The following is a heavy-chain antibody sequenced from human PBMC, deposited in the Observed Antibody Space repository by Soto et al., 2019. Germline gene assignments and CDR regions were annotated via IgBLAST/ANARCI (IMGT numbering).Heavy chain of an antibody. CDR2: IIPIFGTA. J-gene: IGHJ6*02. Sequence: SVKVSCKASGGTFSSYAISWVRQAPGQGLEWMGGIIPIFGTANYAQKFQGRVTITADESTSTAYMELSSLRSEDTAVYYCARGSPRGYSGYDPYYYYYGMDVWG. D-gene: IGHD5-12*01. V-gene: IGHV1-69*13. CDR3: ARGSPRGYSGYDPYYYYYGMDV. CDR1: GGTFSSYA.